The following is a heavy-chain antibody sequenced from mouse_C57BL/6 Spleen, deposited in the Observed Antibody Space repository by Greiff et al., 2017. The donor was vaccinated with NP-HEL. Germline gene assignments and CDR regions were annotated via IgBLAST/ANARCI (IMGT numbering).Heavy chain of an antibody. D-gene: IGHD2-3*01. V-gene: IGHV1-55*01. CDR1: GYTFTSYW. J-gene: IGHJ4*01. CDR2: VYPGSGST. CDR3: ARVDGYYEMDC. Sequence: QVQLQQPGAELVKPGASVKMSCKASGYTFTSYWITWVKQRPGQGLEWIGDVYPGSGSTNYNEKFKSKATLTVDTSSSTAYMQLSSLTSEDSAVYYCARVDGYYEMDCGGQGTSVTVAS.